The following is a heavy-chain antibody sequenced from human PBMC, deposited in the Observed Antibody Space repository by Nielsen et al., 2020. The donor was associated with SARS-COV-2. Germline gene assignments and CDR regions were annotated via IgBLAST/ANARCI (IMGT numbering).Heavy chain of an antibody. Sequence: SETLSLTCTVSGGSISSYYWSWIRQPPGKGLEWIGYIYYSGSTNYNPSLKSRLTISVDTSKNQFSLKLSSVTAADTAVYYCARTITVVGVVIRGSMDVWGQGTTVTVSS. CDR3: ARTITVVGVVIRGSMDV. CDR1: GGSISSYY. V-gene: IGHV4-59*08. J-gene: IGHJ6*02. CDR2: IYYSGST. D-gene: IGHD3-3*01.